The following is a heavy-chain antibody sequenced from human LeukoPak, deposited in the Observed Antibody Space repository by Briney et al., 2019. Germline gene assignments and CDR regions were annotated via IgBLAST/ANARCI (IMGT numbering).Heavy chain of an antibody. CDR2: IYTSGST. V-gene: IGHV4-4*07. J-gene: IGHJ5*02. CDR3: ARDFASSGYYTPP. Sequence: SETLSLTCTVSGGSISSYYWSWIRQPAGKGLEWIGRIYTSGSTNYNPSLKRRVTMSVDTSKNQFSLKLSSVTAADTAVYYCARDFASSGYYTPPWGQGTLVTVSS. CDR1: GGSISSYY. D-gene: IGHD3-22*01.